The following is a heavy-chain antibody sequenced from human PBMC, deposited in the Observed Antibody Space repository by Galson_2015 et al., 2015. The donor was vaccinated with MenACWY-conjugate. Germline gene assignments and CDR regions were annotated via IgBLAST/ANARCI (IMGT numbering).Heavy chain of an antibody. J-gene: IGHJ4*02. Sequence: SLRLSCAASGFTFSSYGMNWVRQAPGKGLEWVSYIAHDSSPIYYAGSVKGRFTITRDNVLNILYLQMSRLRDEDTAVYFCARDWFGESFPYWGRESWSPCPQ. D-gene: IGHD3-10*01. V-gene: IGHV3-48*02. CDR3: ARDWFGESFPY. CDR1: GFTFSSYG. CDR2: IAHDSSPI.